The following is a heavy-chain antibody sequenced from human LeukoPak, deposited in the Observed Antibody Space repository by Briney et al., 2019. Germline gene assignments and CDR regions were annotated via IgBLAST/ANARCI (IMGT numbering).Heavy chain of an antibody. CDR3: ARDIAAPGSY. CDR1: GFTFSSYG. V-gene: IGHV3-30*02. CDR2: IRYDGSNK. J-gene: IGHJ4*02. D-gene: IGHD6-13*01. Sequence: GGSLRLSCAASGFTFSSYGMHWVRQAPRKGLEWEAFIRYDGSNKYYADSVKGRFTISRDNAKNSLYLQMNSLRAEDTAVYYCARDIAAPGSYWGQGTLVTVSS.